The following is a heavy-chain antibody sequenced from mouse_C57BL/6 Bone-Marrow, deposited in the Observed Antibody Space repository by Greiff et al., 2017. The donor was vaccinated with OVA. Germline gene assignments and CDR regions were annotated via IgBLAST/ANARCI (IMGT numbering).Heavy chain of an antibody. CDR2: IWSDGST. J-gene: IGHJ3*01. V-gene: IGHV2-6*03. D-gene: IGHD2-4*01. CDR3: ARYDYGEGFFAY. Sequence: VKLMESGPGLVAPSQSLSITCTVSGFSLTSYGVHWVRQPPGKGLEWLVVIWSDGSTTYNSALKSRLSISKDNSKSQVFLKMNSLQTDDTAMYYCARYDYGEGFFAYWGQGTLVTVSA. CDR1: GFSLTSYG.